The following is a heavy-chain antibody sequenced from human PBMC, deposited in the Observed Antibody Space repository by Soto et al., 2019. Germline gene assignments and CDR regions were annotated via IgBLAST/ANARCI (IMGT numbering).Heavy chain of an antibody. CDR3: AHAYSSRAAGWYFDL. CDR1: GFSLSTSGVG. CDR2: IYWDDDK. J-gene: IGHJ2*01. D-gene: IGHD6-13*01. Sequence: QITLKESGPTLVKPTQTLTLTCTFSGFSLSTSGVGVGWIRQPPGKALEWLALIYWDDDKRYSPSLKSRLTITKDPSKNQVVLTMTNMDPVDTATYYCAHAYSSRAAGWYFDLWGRGTLVTVSS. V-gene: IGHV2-5*02.